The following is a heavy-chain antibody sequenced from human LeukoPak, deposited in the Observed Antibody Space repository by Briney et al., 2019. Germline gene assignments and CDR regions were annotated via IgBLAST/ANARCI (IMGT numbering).Heavy chain of an antibody. Sequence: GSSVQVSCKACGGIFSSYAISGVRPPGGQGLEWMGRHIPILGIANCAQKFQGRVTITADKSTSTAYMELSSLRSEDTAVYYCAGGDFRPPDYYFDYWGQGTLVSVSS. CDR3: AGGDFRPPDYYFDY. J-gene: IGHJ4*02. D-gene: IGHD3-16*01. CDR1: GGIFSSYA. CDR2: HIPILGIA. V-gene: IGHV1-69*04.